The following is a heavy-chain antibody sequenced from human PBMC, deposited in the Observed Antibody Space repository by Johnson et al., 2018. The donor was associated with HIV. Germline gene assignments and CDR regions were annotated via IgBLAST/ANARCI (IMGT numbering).Heavy chain of an antibody. CDR2: IKQDGSEN. CDR3: SREVYQMTAFDI. V-gene: IGHV3-7*05. J-gene: IGHJ3*02. D-gene: IGHD2-2*01. Sequence: EVQLLESGGGLVQPGGSLRLSCAASGFTFSSFWMSWVRQAPGKGLAWVANIKQDGSENYYVDSVKGRFTISRDNAKNSLYLQINSLKTDDTGVYYCSREVYQMTAFDIWGQGTVVTVSS. CDR1: GFTFSSFW.